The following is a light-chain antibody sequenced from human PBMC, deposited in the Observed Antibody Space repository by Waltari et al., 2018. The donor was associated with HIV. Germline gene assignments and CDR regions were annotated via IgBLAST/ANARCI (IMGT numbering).Light chain of an antibody. CDR3: QSYDSSLSFWV. Sequence: QSVLTQPPSVSGAPGQRVTISCTGSSSTIGAGYDVHWYQQLPGTAPKLLIYGNSNRPAGVPDRFSGSKSGPSASLAITGLLAEDEADYYCQSYDSSLSFWVFGGGTKLTVL. CDR2: GNS. V-gene: IGLV1-40*01. J-gene: IGLJ3*02. CDR1: SSTIGAGYD.